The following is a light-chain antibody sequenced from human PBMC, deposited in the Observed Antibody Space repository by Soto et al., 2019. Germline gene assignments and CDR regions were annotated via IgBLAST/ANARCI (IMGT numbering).Light chain of an antibody. J-gene: IGLJ3*02. CDR3: SSYTTTTRL. CDR2: EVS. V-gene: IGLV2-14*01. Sequence: QSALTQPASVSGSPGQSITISCTGTRSDIGSNNYVSWFQQRPGKAPTLIIYEVSNRPSGVSTHFSGSKSGNTASLTISGLLPEDGAEYYCSSYTTTTRLFGGGTKLTVL. CDR1: RSDIGSNNY.